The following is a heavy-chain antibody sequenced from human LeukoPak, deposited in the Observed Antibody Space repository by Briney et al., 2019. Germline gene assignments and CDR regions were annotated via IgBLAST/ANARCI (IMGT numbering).Heavy chain of an antibody. D-gene: IGHD6-19*01. CDR1: GCTFSSYS. CDR2: ISSYSNYI. CDR3: ARSTSWYHKFDY. Sequence: GGSLRLICAACGCTFSSYSMNWVGQATGKELEGVSSISSYSNYIFYADTVQGRFTISRDNAENSLFLQMNSLRAEDTAVFYCARSTSWYHKFDYWGQGTLVTVSS. V-gene: IGHV3-21*01. J-gene: IGHJ4*02.